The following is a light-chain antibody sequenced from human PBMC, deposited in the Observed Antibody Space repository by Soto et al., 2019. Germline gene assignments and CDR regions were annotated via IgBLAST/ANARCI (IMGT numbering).Light chain of an antibody. Sequence: NFMLTQPHSVSESPGQTVTISCTRSSGSIASDYVQWYQQRPGSAPITVIFEDSQRPSGVPDRFSGSIDSSSNSASLTISRLTTEDAADYSCQSVDGKYVVFGGGTKLTVL. CDR3: QSVDGKYVV. J-gene: IGLJ2*01. CDR1: SGSIASDY. CDR2: EDS. V-gene: IGLV6-57*04.